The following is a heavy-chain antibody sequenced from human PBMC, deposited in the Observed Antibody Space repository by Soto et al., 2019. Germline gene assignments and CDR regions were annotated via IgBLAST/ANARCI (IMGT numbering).Heavy chain of an antibody. V-gene: IGHV1-18*01. J-gene: IGHJ4*02. CDR2: ISAYNGNT. CDR3: ARDLPPVDY. CDR1: GYTFSSYF. Sequence: QVQLVQSGAEVKKPGASVKVSCKASGYTFSSYFISWVRQAPGQGLEWMGWISAYNGNTNYAQNPQRRLTXXTDTSTSTAYMELRSLRSDDTAVYYCARDLPPVDYWGQGTLVTVSS.